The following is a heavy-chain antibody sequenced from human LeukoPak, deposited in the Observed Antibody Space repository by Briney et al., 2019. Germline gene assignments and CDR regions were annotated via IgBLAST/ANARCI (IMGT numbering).Heavy chain of an antibody. J-gene: IGHJ4*02. Sequence: GGSLRLSCAASGFTVSSNYMTWVRQAPGKGLEWVSAISGSGGSTYYADSVKGRFTISRDNSKNTLYLQMNSLRAEDTAVYYCAKEDSDYSYFDYWGQGTLVTVSS. CDR2: ISGSGGST. D-gene: IGHD4-11*01. V-gene: IGHV3-23*01. CDR1: GFTVSSNY. CDR3: AKEDSDYSYFDY.